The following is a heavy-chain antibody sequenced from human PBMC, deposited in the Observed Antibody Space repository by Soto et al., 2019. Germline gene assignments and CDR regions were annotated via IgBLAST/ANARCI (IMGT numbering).Heavy chain of an antibody. CDR1: GGSISSYY. CDR2: IYYSGST. D-gene: IGHD3-16*02. J-gene: IGHJ4*02. CDR3: ARALGELSFIDY. V-gene: IGHV4-59*01. Sequence: LSLTCTVSGGSISSYYWSWIRQPPGKGLEWIGYIYYSGSTNYNPSLKSRVTISVDTSKNQFSLKLSSVTAADTAVYYCARALGELSFIDYWGQGTLVTVSS.